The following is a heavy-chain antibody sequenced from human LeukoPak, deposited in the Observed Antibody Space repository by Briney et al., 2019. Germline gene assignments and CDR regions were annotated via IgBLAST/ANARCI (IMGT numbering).Heavy chain of an antibody. V-gene: IGHV1-2*02. CDR1: GYTFTGHY. CDR3: ARSHSNSYGFTNWFDP. D-gene: IGHD6-13*01. Sequence: ASVKVSCKASGYTFTGHYMHWVRQAPGQGLEGMGWINPNSGGTNYAQKFQGRVTMTRDTSISTAYMELSRLTSDDTAVYYCARSHSNSYGFTNWFDPWGQGTLVTVSS. J-gene: IGHJ5*02. CDR2: INPNSGGT.